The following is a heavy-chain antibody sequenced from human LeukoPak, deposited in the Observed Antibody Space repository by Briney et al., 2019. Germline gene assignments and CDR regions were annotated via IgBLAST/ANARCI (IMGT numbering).Heavy chain of an antibody. CDR3: ARDYSSGWYRDAFDI. V-gene: IGHV3-23*01. CDR2: ISGSGGST. Sequence: PGGSLRLSCAASGFTFSSYGMSWVRQAPGKGLEWVSAISGSGGSTYYADSVKGRFTISRDNSKNTLYLQMNSLRAEDTAVYYCARDYSSGWYRDAFDIWGQGTMVTVSS. CDR1: GFTFSSYG. D-gene: IGHD6-19*01. J-gene: IGHJ3*02.